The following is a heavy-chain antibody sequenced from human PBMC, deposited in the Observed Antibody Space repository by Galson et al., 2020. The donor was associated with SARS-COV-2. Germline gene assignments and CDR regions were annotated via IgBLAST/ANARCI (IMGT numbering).Heavy chain of an antibody. J-gene: IGHJ6*03. CDR1: GGTFSSYA. CDR3: ASRPPFLGPSNYYYYYYMDV. Sequence: SVKVSCKASGGTFSSYAISWVRQAPGQGLEWMGGIIRILGIANYAQKFQGRVTITADKSTSTAYMELSSLRSEDTAVYYCASRPPFLGPSNYYYYYYMDVWGKGTTVTVSS. CDR2: IIRILGIA. V-gene: IGHV1-69*10.